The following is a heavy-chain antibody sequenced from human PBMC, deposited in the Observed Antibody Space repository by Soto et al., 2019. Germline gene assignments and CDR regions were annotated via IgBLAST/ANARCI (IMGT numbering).Heavy chain of an antibody. CDR3: ATTISATGGYYFDY. V-gene: IGHV3-64*01. CDR1: GFTFSSYA. J-gene: IGHJ4*02. CDR2: ISSNGGST. D-gene: IGHD6-13*01. Sequence: HPGGSLRLSCAASGFTFSSYAMHWVRQAPGKGLEYVSTISSNGGSTYYANSVKGRFTISRDNSKNTLYLQMGSLRADDMAVYYCATTISATGGYYFDYWGQGTLVTVSS.